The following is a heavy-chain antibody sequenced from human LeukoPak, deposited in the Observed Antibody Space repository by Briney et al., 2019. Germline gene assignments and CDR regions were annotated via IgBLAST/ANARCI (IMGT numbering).Heavy chain of an antibody. Sequence: PGGSLRLSSAASGFTFSSYAMSWVRQAPGKGLEWVSAISGSGGSTYYADSVRGRFTISRDNSKNTLYLQMNSLRAEDTAVYYCAKGIQLWPTLVDYWGQGTLVTVSS. CDR3: AKGIQLWPTLVDY. J-gene: IGHJ4*02. D-gene: IGHD5-18*01. CDR2: ISGSGGST. V-gene: IGHV3-23*01. CDR1: GFTFSSYA.